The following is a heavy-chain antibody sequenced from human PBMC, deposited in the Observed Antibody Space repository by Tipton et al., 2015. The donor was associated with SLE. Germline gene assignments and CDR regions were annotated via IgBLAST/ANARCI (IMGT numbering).Heavy chain of an antibody. Sequence: LRLSCAVYGGSFSGYYWSWIRQPPGKGLEWIGEINHSGSTNYSPSLKSRVTISVDTSKNQFSLKLSSVTAADTAVYYCARWYSSLNWFDPWGQGTLVTVSS. V-gene: IGHV4-34*01. CDR1: GGSFSGYY. J-gene: IGHJ5*02. CDR3: ARWYSSLNWFDP. CDR2: INHSGST. D-gene: IGHD6-13*01.